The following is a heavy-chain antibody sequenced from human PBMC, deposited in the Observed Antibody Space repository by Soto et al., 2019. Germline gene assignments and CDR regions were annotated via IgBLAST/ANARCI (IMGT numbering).Heavy chain of an antibody. CDR3: ARDGPTMIVVVQGGMEV. CDR1: GCTFISYA. CDR2: ISYDGSNK. J-gene: IGHJ6*04. V-gene: IGHV3-30-3*01. D-gene: IGHD3-22*01. Sequence: PVVSLRLSCSACGCTFISYAIHLLLQAPGNGLEWVAVISYDGSNKYYADSVKGRFTISRDNSKNTLYLQMNSLRAEDTAVYYCARDGPTMIVVVQGGMEVWGTGNKV.